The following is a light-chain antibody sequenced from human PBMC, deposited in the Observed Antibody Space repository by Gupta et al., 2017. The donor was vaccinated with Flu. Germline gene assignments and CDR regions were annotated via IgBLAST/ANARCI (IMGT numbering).Light chain of an antibody. V-gene: IGKV3-11*01. Sequence: GERATLFCRASQSVDSSLDWYQQRPGQAPRLLIYDASNRAAGIPARFSGSGSGTDFTLTISSLEPEDFALYYCQQRSLWPPWTFGQGTRVEI. CDR2: DAS. CDR1: QSVDSS. CDR3: QQRSLWPPWT. J-gene: IGKJ1*01.